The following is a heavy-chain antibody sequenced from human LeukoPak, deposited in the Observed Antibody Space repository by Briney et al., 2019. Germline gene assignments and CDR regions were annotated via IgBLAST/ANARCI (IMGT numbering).Heavy chain of an antibody. J-gene: IGHJ6*02. CDR2: INHSGST. V-gene: IGHV4-34*01. CDR3: ARGRRGKVRGLGYCSSTSCYFPHYYYYGMDV. CDR1: GGSFSGYY. D-gene: IGHD2-2*01. Sequence: SETLSLTCAVYGGSFSGYYWSWIRKPPGKGLKWIGEINHSGSTNYNPSLKSRVTISVDTSENQFSLKLSSLTAADTAVYYCARGRRGKVRGLGYCSSTSCYFPHYYYYGMDVWGQGTTVTVSS.